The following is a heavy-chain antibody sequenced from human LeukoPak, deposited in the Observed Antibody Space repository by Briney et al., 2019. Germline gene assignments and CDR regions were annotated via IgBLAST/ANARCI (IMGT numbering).Heavy chain of an antibody. CDR1: GFTFSDYS. CDR3: ASSTAYSSGWESGYYFDY. D-gene: IGHD6-19*01. J-gene: IGHJ4*02. CDR2: ISSSSSYI. Sequence: HPGGSLRLSCAASGFTFSDYSMNWVRQAPGKGLEWVSSISSSSSYIYYADSVKGRFTISRDNAKNSLYLQMNSLRAEDTAVYYCASSTAYSSGWESGYYFDYWGQGTLVTVSS. V-gene: IGHV3-21*01.